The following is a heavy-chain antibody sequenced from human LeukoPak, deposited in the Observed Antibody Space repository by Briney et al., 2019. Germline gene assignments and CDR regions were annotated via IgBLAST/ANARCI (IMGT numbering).Heavy chain of an antibody. J-gene: IGHJ4*02. V-gene: IGHV3-23*01. D-gene: IGHD4-17*01. CDR2: ISGSGGST. Sequence: GGSLRLSCAASGFTFSSYAMSWVRQAPGKGLEWVSAISGSGGSTYYADSVKGRLTISRDNSKNTLYLQMNSLRAEDTAVYYCAKSGYLEGGLSCAVTYGDCTFDYWGQGTLVTVSS. CDR3: AKSGYLEGGLSCAVTYGDCTFDY. CDR1: GFTFSSYA.